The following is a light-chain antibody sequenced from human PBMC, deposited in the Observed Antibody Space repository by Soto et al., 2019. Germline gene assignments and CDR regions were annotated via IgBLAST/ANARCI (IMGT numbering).Light chain of an antibody. CDR2: GAS. Sequence: EIVMTQSPATLSVSPGERATLSCRASQSISSNLAWYRQKPGQAPRLLIHGASTRGTGIPARFSGSGSGTEFTPTISSLQSEDFAVYYCQQYNNWPYTFGQGTKVDIK. CDR1: QSISSN. V-gene: IGKV3-15*01. J-gene: IGKJ2*01. CDR3: QQYNNWPYT.